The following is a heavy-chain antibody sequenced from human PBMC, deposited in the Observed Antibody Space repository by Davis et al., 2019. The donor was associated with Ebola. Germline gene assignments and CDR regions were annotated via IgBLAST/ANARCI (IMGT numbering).Heavy chain of an antibody. CDR1: GYTFTSYA. CDR2: ISAYNGNT. J-gene: IGHJ4*02. Sequence: ASVTVSCKASGYTFTSYAMHWVRQAPGQRLEWMGWISAYNGNTNYAQKLQGRVTMTTDTSTSTAYMELSSLRSEDTAVYYCARDSEYSTGWGQGTLVTVSS. CDR3: ARDSEYSTG. V-gene: IGHV1-18*01. D-gene: IGHD6-6*01.